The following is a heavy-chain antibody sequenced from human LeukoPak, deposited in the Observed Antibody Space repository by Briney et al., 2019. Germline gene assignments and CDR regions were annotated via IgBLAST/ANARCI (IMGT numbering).Heavy chain of an antibody. Sequence: SETLSLTCTVSGGSISSYYWSWIRQPPGKGLEWIGYIYYSGSTNYNPSLKSRVTISVDTSKNQFSLKLSSVTAVDTAVYYCARHKLEQGYNWFDPWGQGTLVTVSS. CDR2: IYYSGST. CDR1: GGSISSYY. CDR3: ARHKLEQGYNWFDP. J-gene: IGHJ5*02. V-gene: IGHV4-59*08. D-gene: IGHD1/OR15-1a*01.